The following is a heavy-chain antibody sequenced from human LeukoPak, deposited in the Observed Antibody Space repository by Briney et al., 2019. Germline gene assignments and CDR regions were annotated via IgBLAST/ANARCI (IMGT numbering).Heavy chain of an antibody. Sequence: PGGSLRPSCAASGFTFSSYAMSWVRQAPGKGLEWVSAISGSGGSTYYADSVKGRFTISRDNSKNTLDLQMNSLRAEDTAVYYCAKDVVGAINYFDYWGQGTLVTVSS. D-gene: IGHD1-26*01. CDR3: AKDVVGAINYFDY. CDR1: GFTFSSYA. V-gene: IGHV3-23*01. CDR2: ISGSGGST. J-gene: IGHJ4*02.